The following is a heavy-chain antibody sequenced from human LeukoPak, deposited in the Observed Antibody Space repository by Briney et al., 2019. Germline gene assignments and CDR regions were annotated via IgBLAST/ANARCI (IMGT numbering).Heavy chain of an antibody. CDR1: GYSISSGYY. D-gene: IGHD4/OR15-4a*01. V-gene: IGHV4-38-2*02. CDR2: IYHSGST. CDR3: ARGVLY. Sequence: SETLSLTCTVSGYSISSGYYWGWIRQPPGMGLEWIGSIYHSGSTYYNPSLKSRVTISVDTSKNQFSLKLSSVTAADTAVYYCARGVLYWGQGTLVTVSS. J-gene: IGHJ4*02.